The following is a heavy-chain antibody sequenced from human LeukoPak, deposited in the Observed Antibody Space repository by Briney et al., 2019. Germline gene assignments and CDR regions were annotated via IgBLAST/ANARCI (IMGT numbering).Heavy chain of an antibody. D-gene: IGHD3-22*01. V-gene: IGHV3-9*01. CDR2: ISWNSGSI. CDR1: GFTFDDYA. J-gene: IGHJ4*02. CDR3: AKGYLTITMIKGDYFDY. Sequence: GRSLRLPCAASGFTFDDYAMHWVRQAPGKGLEWVSGISWNSGSIGYADSVKGRFTISRDNAKDSLYLQMNSLRAEDTALYYCAKGYLTITMIKGDYFDYWGQGTLATVSS.